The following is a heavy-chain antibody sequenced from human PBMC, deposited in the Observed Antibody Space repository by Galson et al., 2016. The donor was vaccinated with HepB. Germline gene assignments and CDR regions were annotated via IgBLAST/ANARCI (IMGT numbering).Heavy chain of an antibody. CDR2: IYFDGRT. CDR1: GFAISNNH. CDR3: AAAAAANDIDY. V-gene: IGHV3-53*01. Sequence: SLRLSCAASGFAISNNHMSWVRQAPGKGLDWVSIIYFDGRTFHADSVKGRFTISRDISKNTVCLQMSSLIAEDTAVYYCAAAAAANDIDYCGQGTQVTVSS. D-gene: IGHD6-13*01. J-gene: IGHJ4*02.